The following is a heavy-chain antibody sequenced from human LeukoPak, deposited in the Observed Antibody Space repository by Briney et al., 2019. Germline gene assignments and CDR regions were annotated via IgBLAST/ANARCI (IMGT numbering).Heavy chain of an antibody. Sequence: PGGSLRLSCAASGFTFSSYGMHWVRQAPGKGLEWVAFIRYDGSNKYYADSVKGRFTISRDNSKNTLYLQMNSLRAEDTAVYYCARELDIVVVPTGPFDYWGQGTLVTVSS. J-gene: IGHJ4*02. CDR3: ARELDIVVVPTGPFDY. CDR1: GFTFSSYG. CDR2: IRYDGSNK. V-gene: IGHV3-30*02. D-gene: IGHD2-2*03.